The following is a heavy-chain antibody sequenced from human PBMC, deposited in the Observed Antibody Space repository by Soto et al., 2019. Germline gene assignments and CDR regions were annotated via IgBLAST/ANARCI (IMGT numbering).Heavy chain of an antibody. Sequence: ASVKVSCKAAGYTFTSYGISWVRQAPGKGLEWMGWIRDYNGNTNYAKKLQGRVTMTTDTSTSTAYMELTSLRPYDTAVYYCARDFTACLVANWFHXWGQGTLLTVSX. D-gene: IGHD2-8*02. CDR3: ARDFTACLVANWFHX. J-gene: IGHJ5*02. V-gene: IGHV1-18*04. CDR1: GYTFTSYG. CDR2: IRDYNGNT.